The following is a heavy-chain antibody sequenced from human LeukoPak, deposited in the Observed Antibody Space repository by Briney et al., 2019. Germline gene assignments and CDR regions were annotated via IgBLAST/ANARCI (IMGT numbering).Heavy chain of an antibody. CDR2: IIHTGIT. Sequence: SETLSLTCAVYGGSFSGYYWSWIRQPPGKGLEWIGEIIHTGITNYNPSLSGRVTISLDTSKHQFSLKLSSVTAADTAAYYCARGLSSGWVDYWGQGTLVTVSS. CDR3: ARGLSSGWVDY. V-gene: IGHV4-34*01. CDR1: GGSFSGYY. D-gene: IGHD6-19*01. J-gene: IGHJ4*02.